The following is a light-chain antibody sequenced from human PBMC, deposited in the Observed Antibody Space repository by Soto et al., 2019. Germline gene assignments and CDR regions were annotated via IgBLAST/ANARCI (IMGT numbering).Light chain of an antibody. Sequence: QTVVTQPPSVSGAPGQRVTISCTGNNSNLGAGYDVHWYQQLPGAAPKLVIFGNRNRPSGVPERFSGSKSGTPASLAITGLQAEDEADYYCQAYDYSLTAFVFGGGTKLTVL. CDR3: QAYDYSLTAFV. CDR2: GNR. CDR1: NSNLGAGYD. J-gene: IGLJ3*02. V-gene: IGLV1-40*01.